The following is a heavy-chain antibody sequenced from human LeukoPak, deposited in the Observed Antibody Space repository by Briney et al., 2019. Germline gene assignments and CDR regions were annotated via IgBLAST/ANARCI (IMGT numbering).Heavy chain of an antibody. V-gene: IGHV1-69*05. CDR1: GGTFSSYA. CDR2: IIPIFGTA. J-gene: IGHJ5*02. CDR3: ATEAAGTGYNWFDP. D-gene: IGHD6-13*01. Sequence: SVKVSCKASGGTFSSYAISWVRQAPGQGLEWMGGIIPIFGTANYAQKFQGRVTITTDESTSTAYMELSSLRSEDTAVYYCATEAAGTGYNWFDPWGQGTLVTVSS.